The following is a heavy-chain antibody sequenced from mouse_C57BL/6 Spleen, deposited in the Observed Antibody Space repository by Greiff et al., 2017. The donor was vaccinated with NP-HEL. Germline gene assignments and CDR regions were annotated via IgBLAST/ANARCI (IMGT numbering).Heavy chain of an antibody. CDR1: GYTFTSYW. V-gene: IGHV1-55*01. Sequence: QVQLQQSGAELVKPGASVKMSCKASGYTFTSYWITWVKQRPGQGLEWIGDIYPGSGSTNYNEKFKSKATLTVDTSSSTAYMQLSSLTSEDSAVYYCAAPDYYGSSPYYAMDYWGQGTSVTVSS. J-gene: IGHJ4*01. CDR2: IYPGSGST. D-gene: IGHD1-1*01. CDR3: AAPDYYGSSPYYAMDY.